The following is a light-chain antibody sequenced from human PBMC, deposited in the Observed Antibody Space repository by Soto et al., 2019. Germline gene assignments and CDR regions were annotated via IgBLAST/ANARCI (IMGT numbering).Light chain of an antibody. Sequence: DIQMTQSPFTLSAYVGDRVTITCRASQSINARLAWHQQKPGKVPKVLIYDASNLKSGVPSRFSGSGSGREFSLTISSLQPDDFATYYCQQYYTYPCTFGQGTEVEIK. J-gene: IGKJ1*01. CDR2: DAS. CDR3: QQYYTYPCT. V-gene: IGKV1-5*01. CDR1: QSINAR.